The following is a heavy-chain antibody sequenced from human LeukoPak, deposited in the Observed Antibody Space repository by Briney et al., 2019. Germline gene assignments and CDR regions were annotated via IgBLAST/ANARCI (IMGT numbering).Heavy chain of an antibody. D-gene: IGHD2-8*01. CDR2: IYYSGST. V-gene: IGHV4-39*07. Sequence: SETLSLTCTVSGGSISSSSYYWGWIRQPPGKGLEWIGSIYYSGSTYYNPSLKSRVTISVDTSKNQFSLKLSSVTAADTAVYYCGGVPREAFDIWGQGTMVTVSS. CDR1: GGSISSSSYY. CDR3: GGVPREAFDI. J-gene: IGHJ3*02.